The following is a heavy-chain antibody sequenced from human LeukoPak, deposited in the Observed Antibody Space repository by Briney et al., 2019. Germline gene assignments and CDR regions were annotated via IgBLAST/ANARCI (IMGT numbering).Heavy chain of an antibody. J-gene: IGHJ4*02. CDR3: ARDRLRYSSSWYYDY. D-gene: IGHD6-13*01. Sequence: GAAVKVSCKASGYTFTSYGISWVRQAPGQGLEWMGWISAYNGNTNYAQKLQGRVTMTTDTSTSTAYMELRSLRSDDTAVYYCARDRLRYSSSWYYDYWGQGTLVTVSS. CDR1: GYTFTSYG. CDR2: ISAYNGNT. V-gene: IGHV1-18*01.